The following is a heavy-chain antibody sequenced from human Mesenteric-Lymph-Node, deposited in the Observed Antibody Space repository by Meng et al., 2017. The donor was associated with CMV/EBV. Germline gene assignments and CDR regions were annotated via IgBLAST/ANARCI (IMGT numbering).Heavy chain of an antibody. J-gene: IGHJ3*02. D-gene: IGHD3-3*01. CDR3: ARDARRIFGVAKGAFDI. CDR1: GYTFTSYG. CDR2: ISAYNGNT. Sequence: ASVKVSCKASGYTFTSYGISWVRQAPGQGLEWMGWISAYNGNTNYAQKLQGRVTMTRDTSTNTVYMELSSLRSEDTAVYYCARDARRIFGVAKGAFDIWGQGTMVTVSS. V-gene: IGHV1-18*01.